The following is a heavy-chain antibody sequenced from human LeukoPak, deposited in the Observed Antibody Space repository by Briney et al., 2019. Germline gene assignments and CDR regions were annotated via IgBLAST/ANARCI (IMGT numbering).Heavy chain of an antibody. CDR2: ISAYNGNK. CDR3: ARVPIRWLNPFDY. V-gene: IGHV1-18*01. J-gene: IGHJ4*02. Sequence: ASVKVSCKASGYTFTSYGIRWVRQARGEGLEWMGWISAYNGNKNYAKKLEGRVTMTTDTSTSTAYMELTSLRSDDTAVYYCARVPIRWLNPFDYWGQGTLVTVSS. D-gene: IGHD3-22*01. CDR1: GYTFTSYG.